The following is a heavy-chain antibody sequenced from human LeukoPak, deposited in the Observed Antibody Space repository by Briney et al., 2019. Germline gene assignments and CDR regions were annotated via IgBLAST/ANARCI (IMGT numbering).Heavy chain of an antibody. CDR2: IYHSGST. D-gene: IGHD6-25*01. CDR3: ARVYSSDTNFDY. V-gene: IGHV4-59*12. Sequence: SETLSLTCTVSGGSISSYYWSWIRQPPGKGLEWTGEIYHSGSTNYNPSLKSRVTISVDKSKNQFSLKLSSVTAADTAVYYCARVYSSDTNFDYWGQGTLVTVSS. J-gene: IGHJ4*02. CDR1: GGSISSYY.